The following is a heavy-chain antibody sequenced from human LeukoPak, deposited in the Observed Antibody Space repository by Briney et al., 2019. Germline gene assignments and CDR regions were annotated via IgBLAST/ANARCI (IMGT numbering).Heavy chain of an antibody. Sequence: ASVKVSCKASGYTFTGYYMHWVRQAPGQGLEWMGWINPNSGGTNYAQKFQGRVTMTRDTSISTAYMELSRLRSDDTAVYYCARDRFMDFGGNPSFGYWGQGTLVTVSS. V-gene: IGHV1-2*02. CDR2: INPNSGGT. CDR3: ARDRFMDFGGNPSFGY. D-gene: IGHD4-23*01. CDR1: GYTFTGYY. J-gene: IGHJ4*02.